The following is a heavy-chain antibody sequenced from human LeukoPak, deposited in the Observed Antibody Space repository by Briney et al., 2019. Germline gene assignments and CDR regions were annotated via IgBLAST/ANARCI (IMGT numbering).Heavy chain of an antibody. V-gene: IGHV1-69*04. Sequence: ASVKVSCKASGDTFISYGISWVRQAPGQGLEWMGRSIPMLGITNYAQKFQGRVTITADKSTTTAYMELSSLRSDDTAVYYCARDRSPYYYDSRGHDAFDIWGQGTRVTVSS. CDR2: SIPMLGIT. CDR1: GDTFISYG. CDR3: ARDRSPYYYDSRGHDAFDI. J-gene: IGHJ3*02. D-gene: IGHD3-22*01.